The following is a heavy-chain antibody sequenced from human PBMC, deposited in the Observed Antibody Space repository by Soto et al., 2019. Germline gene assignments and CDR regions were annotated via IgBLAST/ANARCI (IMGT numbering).Heavy chain of an antibody. J-gene: IGHJ5*02. Sequence: QVRLVQSGAEVQKPGSSVKVSCKASGGTFSNYAITWLRLAPGQGLEWLGGIIPVFGTVNYAQKFQGRVTITADESTSTACMELNRLRSEDTAVYYCARDNPYTNSFGNWFDPWGQGTLVIVS. CDR2: IIPVFGTV. CDR3: ARDNPYTNSFGNWFDP. CDR1: GGTFSNYA. V-gene: IGHV1-69*01. D-gene: IGHD6-13*01.